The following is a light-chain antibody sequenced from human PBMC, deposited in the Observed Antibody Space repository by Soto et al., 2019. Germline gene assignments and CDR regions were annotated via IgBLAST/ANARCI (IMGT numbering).Light chain of an antibody. V-gene: IGKV3D-15*01. CDR2: DAS. CDR3: QQYNNWPYT. J-gene: IGKJ2*01. Sequence: ELVMTQSPVTLSVSPGERVALSCRASQSVGSNFAWYQQRPGQAPRVLICDASTRATGIPARFSGSGSATEFTLTISSLQSEDFAVYYCQQYNNWPYTFGQGTKLEIK. CDR1: QSVGSN.